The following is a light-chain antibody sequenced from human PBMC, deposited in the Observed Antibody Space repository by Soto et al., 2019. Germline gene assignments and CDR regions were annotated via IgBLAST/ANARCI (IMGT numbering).Light chain of an antibody. CDR3: MQGLQTPRT. CDR2: LGS. V-gene: IGKV2-28*01. Sequence: DIVMTQSPLSLRVTPGEPASISCTSSESLLHSNGNTYLDWYLQKPGQSPQLLIYLGSNRASGVPDRFSGGGSGTDFTLKISRVEAEDVGVYYCMQGLQTPRTFGQGTKVEIK. J-gene: IGKJ1*01. CDR1: ESLLHSNGNTY.